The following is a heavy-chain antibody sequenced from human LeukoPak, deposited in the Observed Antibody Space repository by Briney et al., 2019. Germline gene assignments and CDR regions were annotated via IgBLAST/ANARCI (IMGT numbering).Heavy chain of an antibody. CDR3: ARVYQSAEYYFDY. V-gene: IGHV4-59*01. D-gene: IGHD2-2*01. CDR1: GGSIDSYY. J-gene: IGHJ4*02. Sequence: SETLSLTCTISGGSIDSYYWSWIRQPPGKGLEWIGYIYYTGSTEYHPSLKSRVTISLDTSKNQFSLKLTSVTAADTAVYYCARVYQSAEYYFDYWGQGNLVSVSS. CDR2: IYYTGST.